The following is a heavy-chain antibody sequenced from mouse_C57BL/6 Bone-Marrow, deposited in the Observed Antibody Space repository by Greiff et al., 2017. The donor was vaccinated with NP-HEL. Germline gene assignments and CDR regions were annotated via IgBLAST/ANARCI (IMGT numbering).Heavy chain of an antibody. CDR1: GFTFTSYW. J-gene: IGHJ4*01. CDR2: IYPGNSDT. V-gene: IGHV1-5*01. CDR3: TYDNYYYAIDY. Sequence: EVQLQQSGTVLARPGASVKMSCKTSGFTFTSYWMHWVKQRPGQGLEWIGAIYPGNSDTSYKKKFKGKATLTADTSASTSYMEISSLTNEDSAVYYCTYDNYYYAIDYWGQGTSVTVSS. D-gene: IGHD2-1*01.